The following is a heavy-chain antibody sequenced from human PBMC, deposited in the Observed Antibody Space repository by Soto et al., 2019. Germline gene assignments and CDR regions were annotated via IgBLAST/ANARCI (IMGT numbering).Heavy chain of an antibody. CDR2: ISSTSSYI. CDR3: ARDQNDYCDSGPFDY. Sequence: EVQLVESGGGLVKPGGSLRLSCAASGFTFSNYRMNWVRQAPGKGLEWVSSISSTSSYIYYADSVKGRFTISRDNAKNSLYLQMNSLRAEDTAVYYCARDQNDYCDSGPFDYWGQGTLVTVSS. V-gene: IGHV3-21*01. CDR1: GFTFSNYR. J-gene: IGHJ4*02. D-gene: IGHD4-17*01.